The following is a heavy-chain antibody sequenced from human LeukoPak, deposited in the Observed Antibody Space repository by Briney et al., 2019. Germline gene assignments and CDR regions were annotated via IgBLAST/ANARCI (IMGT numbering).Heavy chain of an antibody. D-gene: IGHD3-10*01. CDR3: ARGDTMVRAVITTFDC. CDR1: GGSISSGGYY. CDR2: IYYSGST. Sequence: PSQTLSLTCTVSGGSISSGGYYWRWIRQQPGKGLEWIGYIYYSGSTYYNPSRKSRITISVHTSKNQFSLTLSSVTAADTAVYYCARGDTMVRAVITTFDCWGQGTLVTVSS. V-gene: IGHV4-31*03. J-gene: IGHJ4*02.